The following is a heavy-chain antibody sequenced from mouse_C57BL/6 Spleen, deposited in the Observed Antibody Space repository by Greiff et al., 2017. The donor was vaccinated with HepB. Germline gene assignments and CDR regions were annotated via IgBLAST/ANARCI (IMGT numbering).Heavy chain of an antibody. Sequence: VHLVESGAELVKPGASVKISCKASGYAFSSYWMNWVKQRPGKGLEWIGQIYPGDGDTNYNGKFKGKATLTADKSSSTAYMQLSSLTSEDSAVYFCARHYSPYFDYWGQGTTLTVSS. V-gene: IGHV1-80*01. D-gene: IGHD2-12*01. CDR2: IYPGDGDT. CDR3: ARHYSPYFDY. J-gene: IGHJ2*01. CDR1: GYAFSSYW.